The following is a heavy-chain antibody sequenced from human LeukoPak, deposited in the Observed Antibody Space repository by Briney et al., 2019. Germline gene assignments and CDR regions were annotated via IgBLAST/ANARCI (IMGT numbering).Heavy chain of an antibody. D-gene: IGHD2-2*01. Sequence: SETLSLTCAVYGGSFSGYYWTWIRQPPGKGLEWIGEIHYSGRINYNPSLKSRVTISVDTSKNQFSLKLSSVTAADTAVYYCARGPPSIVVVPAAMPKGRLDYWGQGTLVTVSS. CDR3: ARGPPSIVVVPAAMPKGRLDY. V-gene: IGHV4-34*01. J-gene: IGHJ4*02. CDR2: IHYSGRI. CDR1: GGSFSGYY.